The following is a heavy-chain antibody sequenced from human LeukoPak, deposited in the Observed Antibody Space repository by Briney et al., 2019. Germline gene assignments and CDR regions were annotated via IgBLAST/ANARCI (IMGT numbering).Heavy chain of an antibody. CDR1: GYSISSGYY. CDR2: IYHSGST. D-gene: IGHD4-23*01. CDR3: ARLTVVINAFDI. J-gene: IGHJ3*02. Sequence: SETLSLTCTVSGYSISSGYYWGWIRQPPGKGLEWIGSIYHSGSTYYNPSLKSRVTISVDTSKNQFSLKLSSVTAADTAVYYCARLTVVINAFDIWGQGTMVTVSS. V-gene: IGHV4-38-2*02.